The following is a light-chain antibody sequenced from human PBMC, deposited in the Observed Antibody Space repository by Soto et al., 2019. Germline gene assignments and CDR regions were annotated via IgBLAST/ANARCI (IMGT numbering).Light chain of an antibody. CDR1: SGSVSTSYH. Sequence: QAVVTQEPSFSVSPGGTVTLTCGLSSGSVSTSYHPTWYQQTPGQAPRTLIYSTNTRSSGVPDRFSGSILENKAALTITGAQADDESDYYCVLYMGSGISVFGGGTKVPVL. J-gene: IGLJ3*02. V-gene: IGLV8-61*01. CDR3: VLYMGSGISV. CDR2: STN.